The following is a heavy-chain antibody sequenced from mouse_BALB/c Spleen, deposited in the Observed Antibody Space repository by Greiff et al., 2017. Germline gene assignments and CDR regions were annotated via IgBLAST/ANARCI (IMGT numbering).Heavy chain of an antibody. Sequence: VQVQQSGPDLVKPGASGKMSCKASGYTFSSFVMHWVHQKPGQGLEWIAYIDPANSETRYNQTFKDKSTLNVDKSSNTACMQISSLRSEDSAVYYCARDGCGYEVGWFDYWGQGTPLTVSA. CDR1: GYTFSSFV. CDR3: ARDGCGYEVGWFDY. CDR2: IDPANSET. D-gene: IGHD2-2*01. V-gene: IGHV1-14*01. J-gene: IGHJ2*01.